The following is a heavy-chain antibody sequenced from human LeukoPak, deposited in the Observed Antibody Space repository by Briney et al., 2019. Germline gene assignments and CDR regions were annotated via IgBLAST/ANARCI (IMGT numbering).Heavy chain of an antibody. Sequence: SETLSLTCTVSGYSISSGYYWGSIRQPPGKGLEWIGSIYHSGSTYYNPSLKSRVTISLDTSKNQFSLKLSSVTAADTAMYYCARDLSRDGCNRWGQGTLVTVCS. J-gene: IGHJ5*02. CDR1: GYSISSGYY. D-gene: IGHD5-24*01. CDR2: IYHSGST. V-gene: IGHV4-38-2*02. CDR3: ARDLSRDGCNR.